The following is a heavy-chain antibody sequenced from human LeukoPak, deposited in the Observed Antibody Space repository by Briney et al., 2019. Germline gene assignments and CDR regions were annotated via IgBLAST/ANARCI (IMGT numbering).Heavy chain of an antibody. V-gene: IGHV3-48*03. Sequence: GRALRLSCAASGFTFSSYEMFWVRQALGKGREWVSYISSSGSTIYYADSVKGRFTISRDNAKNSLYLQMNSLRAEDTAVYYCARRTSGSSRYFDYWGQGTLVTVSS. J-gene: IGHJ4*02. CDR3: ARRTSGSSRYFDY. D-gene: IGHD1-26*01. CDR2: ISSSGSTI. CDR1: GFTFSSYE.